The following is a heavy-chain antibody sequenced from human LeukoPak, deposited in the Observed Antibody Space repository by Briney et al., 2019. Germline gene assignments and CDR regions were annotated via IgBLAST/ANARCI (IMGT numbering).Heavy chain of an antibody. Sequence: PSETLSLTCAVYGGSFSGYYCTWIRQPPGKGLEWIGEINHSGSTNYNPSLKSRVTISVDTSKNQFSLKLSSVTAADTAVYYCARGFGYGDYAVDYWGQGTLVTVSS. D-gene: IGHD4-17*01. CDR2: INHSGST. CDR3: ARGFGYGDYAVDY. V-gene: IGHV4-34*01. J-gene: IGHJ4*02. CDR1: GGSFSGYY.